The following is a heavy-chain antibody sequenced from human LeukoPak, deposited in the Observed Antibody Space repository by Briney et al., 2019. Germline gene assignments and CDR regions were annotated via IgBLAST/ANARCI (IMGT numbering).Heavy chain of an antibody. CDR3: AKRLSFGVAIGDFDY. CDR2: ISGSGDST. D-gene: IGHD3-3*01. V-gene: IGHV3-23*01. J-gene: IGHJ4*02. Sequence: GGSLRLSCAASGFTFSNYAMSWVRQAPGKALEWVSAISGSGDSTYYADSVKGRLTISRDSSMETLYLQMNSLRAEDTATYFCAKRLSFGVAIGDFDYWGQGTLVTVSS. CDR1: GFTFSNYA.